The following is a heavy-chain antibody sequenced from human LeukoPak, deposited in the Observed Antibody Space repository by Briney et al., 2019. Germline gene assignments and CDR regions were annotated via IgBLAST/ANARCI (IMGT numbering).Heavy chain of an antibody. D-gene: IGHD5-24*01. J-gene: IGHJ4*02. CDR2: IHPSGIT. CDR1: GGSLTIGSHY. Sequence: SQTLSLTCTVSGGSLTIGSHYWTWIRQHPGKGLEWIGYIHPSGITDYNPSLQSRVTMSLDTSQNQFSLKLTSVTAAATAIYYCARGQDAFKTGYWGQGTLVTVSS. V-gene: IGHV4-31*03. CDR3: ARGQDAFKTGY.